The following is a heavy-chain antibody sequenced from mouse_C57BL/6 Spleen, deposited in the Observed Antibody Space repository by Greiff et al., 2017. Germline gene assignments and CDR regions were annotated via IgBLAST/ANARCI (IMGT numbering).Heavy chain of an antibody. CDR2: INPNNGGT. D-gene: IGHD1-1*01. J-gene: IGHJ3*01. CDR1: GYTFTDYY. Sequence: EVQLQQSGPELVKPGASVKISCKASGYTFTDYYMNWVKQSHGKSLEWIGDINPNNGGTSYNQKFKGKATLTVDKSSSTAYMELRSLTSEDSAVYYCASGVLITTVVAPIEYWGQGTLVTVSA. CDR3: ASGVLITTVVAPIEY. V-gene: IGHV1-26*01.